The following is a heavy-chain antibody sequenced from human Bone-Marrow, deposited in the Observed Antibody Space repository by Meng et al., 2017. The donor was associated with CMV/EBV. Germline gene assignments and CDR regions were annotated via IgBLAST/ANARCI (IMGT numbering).Heavy chain of an antibody. CDR1: GFTFSSYA. CDR3: ARGRIAARAYYGMDV. D-gene: IGHD6-6*01. J-gene: IGHJ6*02. Sequence: GESLKISCAASGFTFSSYAMSWVRQAPGKGLEWVSAISGSGGSTYYADSVKGRFTISRDNSKNTLYLQMNSLRVEDTAVYYCARGRIAARAYYGMDVWGQGTTVTVSS. CDR2: ISGSGGST. V-gene: IGHV3-23*01.